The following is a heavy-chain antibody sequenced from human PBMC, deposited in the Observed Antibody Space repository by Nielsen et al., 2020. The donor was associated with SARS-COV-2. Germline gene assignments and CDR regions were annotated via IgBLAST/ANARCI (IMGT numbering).Heavy chain of an antibody. CDR1: GFTFSSYG. V-gene: IGHV3-30*03. CDR2: ISYDGSNK. CDR3: ARDWSRAFDV. Sequence: GESLKISCAASGFTFSSYGMHWVRQAPGKGLEWVAVISYDGSNKYYADSVKGRFTISRDNSKNTLYLQMNSLRAEDTAGYYCARDWSRAFDVWGQGTMVTVSS. J-gene: IGHJ3*01.